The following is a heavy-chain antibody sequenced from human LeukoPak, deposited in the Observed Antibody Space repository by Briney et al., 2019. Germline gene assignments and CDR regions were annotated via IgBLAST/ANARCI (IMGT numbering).Heavy chain of an antibody. J-gene: IGHJ3*02. V-gene: IGHV3-48*03. D-gene: IGHD3/OR15-3a*01. CDR2: ISSSGSTI. CDR3: ARDQTMLFSAFDI. CDR1: GFTFSSYE. Sequence: PGGSLRLSCAASGFTFSSYEMNWVRQAPGKGLEWVSYISSSGSTIYYADSVKGRFNISRDNAKNSLYLQMNRLRAEDTAVYYCARDQTMLFSAFDIWGQGTMVTVSS.